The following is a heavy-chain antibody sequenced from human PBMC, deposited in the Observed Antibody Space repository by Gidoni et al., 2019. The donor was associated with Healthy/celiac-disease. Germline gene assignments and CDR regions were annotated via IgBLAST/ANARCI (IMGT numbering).Heavy chain of an antibody. V-gene: IGHV4-39*01. D-gene: IGHD1-26*01. CDR1: GGAISSSSYY. Sequence: QLQLQASGPGLVKPSETLSLTCTVSGGAISSSSYYWGWIRQPPGKGLEWIGSIDYSGSTYYNPSLKSRVTISVDTSKNQFSLKLSSVTAADTAVYYCARRGGSYPFDYWGQGTLVTVSS. CDR2: IDYSGST. CDR3: ARRGGSYPFDY. J-gene: IGHJ4*02.